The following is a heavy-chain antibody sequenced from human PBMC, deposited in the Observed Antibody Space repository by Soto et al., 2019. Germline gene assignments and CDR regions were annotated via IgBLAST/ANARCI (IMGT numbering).Heavy chain of an antibody. D-gene: IGHD6-13*01. Sequence: GGSLRLSCAASGFSFSNYALTWVRQAPGKGLEWVSTVRGGDTSTYYADSVKGRFTISRDNSKNTLYLQMNSLRAEDTTVYYCAKQIPYSISCYYYYGMDVWGQGTTVTVSS. J-gene: IGHJ6*02. V-gene: IGHV3-23*01. CDR3: AKQIPYSISCYYYYGMDV. CDR2: VRGGDTST. CDR1: GFSFSNYA.